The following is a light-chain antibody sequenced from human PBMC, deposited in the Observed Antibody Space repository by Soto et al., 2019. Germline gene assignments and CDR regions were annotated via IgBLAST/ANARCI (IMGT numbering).Light chain of an antibody. CDR2: DAP. J-gene: IGKJ4*01. V-gene: IGKV3-11*01. Sequence: EIWLTHSQATLSFYPGEKATCSYRASQRVSSCLAWYKQKPGQAPMLLSYDAPNRATGIPARFSGSGSATDFTLTISSLEPEDSAVYYCQQRSRWPLTFGGGTKVEIK. CDR1: QRVSSC. CDR3: QQRSRWPLT.